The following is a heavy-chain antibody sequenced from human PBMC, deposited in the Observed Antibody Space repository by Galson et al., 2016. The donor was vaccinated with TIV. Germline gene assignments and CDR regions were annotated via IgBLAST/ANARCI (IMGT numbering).Heavy chain of an antibody. V-gene: IGHV4-38-2*02. Sequence: ETLSLTCTVSGYSIKSGYFWGWIRQPPGKGLQWLGSIYESGTTYSHPSLKSRLTMSVDTSKNPFSRKLSSVTAADTSVYYCMREGSTVTMHHYFGMDVWGQGTSVTVSS. J-gene: IGHJ6*02. CDR2: IYESGTT. CDR1: GYSIKSGYF. CDR3: MREGSTVTMHHYFGMDV. D-gene: IGHD4-17*01.